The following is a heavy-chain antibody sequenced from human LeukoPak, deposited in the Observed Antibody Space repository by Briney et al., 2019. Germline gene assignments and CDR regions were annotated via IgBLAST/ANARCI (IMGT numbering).Heavy chain of an antibody. CDR3: ARGPQSSSWPFDY. J-gene: IGHJ4*02. Sequence: GASVKVSCKASGYTFTGYYMHWVRQAPGQGLEWMGWINPNSGGTNYAQKFQGRITMTRDTSISTAYMELSRLRSDDTAVYYCARGPQSSSWPFDYWGQGTLVTVSS. CDR2: INPNSGGT. V-gene: IGHV1-2*02. CDR1: GYTFTGYY. D-gene: IGHD6-13*01.